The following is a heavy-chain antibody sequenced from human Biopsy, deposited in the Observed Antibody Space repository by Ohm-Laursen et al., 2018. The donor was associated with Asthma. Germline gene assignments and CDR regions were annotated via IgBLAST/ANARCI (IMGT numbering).Heavy chain of an antibody. CDR3: ARITNDRIAAAGRYYYYGMDV. V-gene: IGHV4-34*01. Sequence: GTLSLTCAVYGGSFSGYYWSWIHQPPGKGLEWIGEINHSGSTNYNPSLKSRVTISVDTSKNQFSLKLSSVTAADTAVYYCARITNDRIAAAGRYYYYGMDVWGQGTTVTISS. J-gene: IGHJ6*02. D-gene: IGHD6-13*01. CDR2: INHSGST. CDR1: GGSFSGYY.